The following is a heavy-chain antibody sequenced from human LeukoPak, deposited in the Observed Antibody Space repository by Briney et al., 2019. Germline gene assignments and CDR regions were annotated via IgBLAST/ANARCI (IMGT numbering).Heavy chain of an antibody. D-gene: IGHD3-3*01. CDR2: TNPNSGNT. CDR1: GYTFTSYD. V-gene: IGHV1-8*03. Sequence: GASVKVSCKASGYTFTSYDINWVRQATGQGLEWMGWTNPNSGNTGYAQKFQGRVTITRNTSISTAYMELSRLRSDDTAVYYCARGFMDDFWSTTGWFDPWGQGTLVTVSS. J-gene: IGHJ5*02. CDR3: ARGFMDDFWSTTGWFDP.